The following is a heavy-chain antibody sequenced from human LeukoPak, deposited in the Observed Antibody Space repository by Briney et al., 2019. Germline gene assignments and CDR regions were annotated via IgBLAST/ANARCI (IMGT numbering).Heavy chain of an antibody. CDR1: GYSISSSYY. V-gene: IGHV4-38-2*02. D-gene: IGHD5-12*01. CDR2: IYYSGST. CDR3: ARALVATIVWDAFDI. J-gene: IGHJ3*02. Sequence: SETLSLTCNVSGYSISSSYYWGWIRQPPGKGLEWIGSIYYSGSTYYNPSLKSRVTISVDTSKNQFSLKLSSVTAADTAVYYCARALVATIVWDAFDIWGQGTMVTVSS.